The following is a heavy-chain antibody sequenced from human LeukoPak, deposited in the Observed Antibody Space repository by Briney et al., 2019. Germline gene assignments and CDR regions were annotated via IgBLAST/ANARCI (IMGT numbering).Heavy chain of an antibody. CDR2: IDPNTGGT. Sequence: ASVEVSCTTSGYTFTNYYIHWVRQAPGQGLEWMGRIDPNTGGTKSAKNFQGRVTMTRDTSISTAYMALSGLRSDDTAVYYCASLYDIVGTTVDYWGQGTLVTVSS. J-gene: IGHJ4*02. D-gene: IGHD1-26*01. CDR3: ASLYDIVGTTVDY. CDR1: GYTFTNYY. V-gene: IGHV1-2*06.